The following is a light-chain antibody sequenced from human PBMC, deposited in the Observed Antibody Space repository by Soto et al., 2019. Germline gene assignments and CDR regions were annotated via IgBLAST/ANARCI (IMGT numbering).Light chain of an antibody. CDR2: EVN. Sequence: QSAPTQPASVSGSPGQSITISCTGTSSDVGGFNYVSWYQQHPGKAPKVMIYEVNNRPSGVSDRFSGSKSGNTASLTISGLQVEDEADYYCISFTSSGTRVFGTGTKLPVL. CDR3: ISFTSSGTRV. CDR1: SSDVGGFNY. J-gene: IGLJ1*01. V-gene: IGLV2-14*01.